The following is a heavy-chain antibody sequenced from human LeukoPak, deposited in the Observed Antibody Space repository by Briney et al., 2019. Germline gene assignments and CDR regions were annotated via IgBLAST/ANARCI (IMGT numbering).Heavy chain of an antibody. D-gene: IGHD3-3*01. CDR2: LYYSGTT. CDR1: GGSISSSDYY. Sequence: SETLSLTCIVSGGSISSSDYYWGWVRQPPGKGLEWIGSLYYSGTTYYNPSLKSRLTISVDTSMNQFSLILISVTAADTAVYYCMRHVIDLEAFDVWGPGTMVTVSS. J-gene: IGHJ3*01. CDR3: MRHVIDLEAFDV. V-gene: IGHV4-39*01.